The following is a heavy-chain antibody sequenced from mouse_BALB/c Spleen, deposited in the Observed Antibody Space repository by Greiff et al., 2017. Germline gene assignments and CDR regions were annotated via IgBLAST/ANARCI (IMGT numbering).Heavy chain of an antibody. V-gene: IGHV5-17*02. D-gene: IGHD2-1*01. J-gene: IGHJ3*01. CDR2: ISSGSSTI. CDR1: GFTFSSFG. CDR3: ARSGSMVTTNGFAY. Sequence: EVQRVESGGGLVQPGGSRKLSCAASGFTFSSFGMHWVRQAPEKGLEWVAYISSGSSTIYYADTVKGRFTISRDNPKNTLFLQMTSLRSEDTAMYYCARSGSMVTTNGFAYWGQGTLVTVSA.